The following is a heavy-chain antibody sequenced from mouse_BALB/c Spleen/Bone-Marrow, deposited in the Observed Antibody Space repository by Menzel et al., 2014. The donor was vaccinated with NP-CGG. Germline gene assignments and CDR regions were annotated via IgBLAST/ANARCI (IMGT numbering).Heavy chain of an antibody. CDR2: IRNKANGYTT. CDR1: GFTFTDYY. D-gene: IGHD2-12*01. J-gene: IGHJ1*01. V-gene: IGHV7-3*02. CDR3: ARDTNSDSYWYLDV. Sequence: EAKLMESGGGLVQPGGSLRLSCATSGFTFTDYYMSWVRQPPGKALEWLGFIRNKANGYTTECSASVKGRFTISRDNSQSIRYLQMNTLRAEDSATYYCARDTNSDSYWYLDVWGAGTTVTGAS.